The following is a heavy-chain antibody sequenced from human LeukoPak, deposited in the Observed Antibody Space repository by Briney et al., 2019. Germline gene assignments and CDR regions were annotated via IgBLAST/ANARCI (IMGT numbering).Heavy chain of an antibody. J-gene: IGHJ4*02. V-gene: IGHV4-4*07. CDR3: ARHSTFFGVVIIKGRVRGPFDY. D-gene: IGHD3-3*01. CDR2: IYTSGST. Sequence: PSETLSLTCTASGASISPYYWTWIRQPAGKGLEWIGHIYTSGSTNYNPSLKSRVTISVDTSKNQLSLKLSSVTAADTAVYYCARHSTFFGVVIIKGRVRGPFDYWGQGTLVTVSS. CDR1: GASISPYY.